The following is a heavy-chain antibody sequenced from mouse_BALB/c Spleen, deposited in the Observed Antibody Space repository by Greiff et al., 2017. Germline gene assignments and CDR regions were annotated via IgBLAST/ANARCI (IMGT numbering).Heavy chain of an antibody. J-gene: IGHJ2*01. Sequence: QVQLQQPGAELVKPGASVKMSCKASGYTFTSYWMHWVKQRPGQGLEWIGVIDPSDSYTSYNQKFKGKATLTVDTSSSTAYMQLSSLTSEDSEVYYCTRAHYYGYFDYWGQGTTLTVSS. V-gene: IGHV1S127*01. CDR2: IDPSDSYT. CDR3: TRAHYYGYFDY. CDR1: GYTFTSYW. D-gene: IGHD1-2*01.